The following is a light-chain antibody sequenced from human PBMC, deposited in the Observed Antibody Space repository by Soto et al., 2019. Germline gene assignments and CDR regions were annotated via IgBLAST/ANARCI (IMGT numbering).Light chain of an antibody. Sequence: DIQMTQSPSTLSASVGDTVTITCRASQTISSWLAWYQQKPVKAPRLLIYTASTLKSGVPSRFSASGSGTEFTLTISSLHPDDFATYYCQEYNNYWTFGQGTKVEVK. CDR3: QEYNNYWT. J-gene: IGKJ1*01. CDR1: QTISSW. CDR2: TAS. V-gene: IGKV1-5*01.